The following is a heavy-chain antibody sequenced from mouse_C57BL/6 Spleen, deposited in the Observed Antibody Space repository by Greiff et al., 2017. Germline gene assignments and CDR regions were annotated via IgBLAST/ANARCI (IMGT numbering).Heavy chain of an antibody. Sequence: VQRVESGPGLVQPSQSLSITCTVSGFSLTSYGVHWVRQSPGKGLEWRGVLWSGGSTDYNAAFISRLSISKDNSKSQVFFKMNSLQADDTAIYYCARNGDSIMDYWGQGTSVTVSS. D-gene: IGHD2-10*02. J-gene: IGHJ4*01. V-gene: IGHV2-2*01. CDR3: ARNGDSIMDY. CDR1: GFSLTSYG. CDR2: LWSGGST.